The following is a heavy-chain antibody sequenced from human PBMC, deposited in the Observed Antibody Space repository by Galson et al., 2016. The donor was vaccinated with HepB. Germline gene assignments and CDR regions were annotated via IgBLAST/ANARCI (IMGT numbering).Heavy chain of an antibody. J-gene: IGHJ4*02. V-gene: IGHV3-30*18. CDR3: AKSMDPTPVDVLYDC. CDR1: GFTFSNFA. Sequence: SLRLSCAASGFTFSNFAMHWVRQAPGKGLEWVAVISTDGSYQYYANSVRGRFAISRDNSKNTLYLQMKSLRPEDTAVFYCAKSMDPTPVDVLYDCWGQGTLVTVSS. CDR2: ISTDGSYQ. D-gene: IGHD3-16*01.